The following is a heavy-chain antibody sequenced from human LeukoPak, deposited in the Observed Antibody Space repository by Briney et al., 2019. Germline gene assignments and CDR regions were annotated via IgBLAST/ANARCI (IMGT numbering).Heavy chain of an antibody. CDR3: ARSTYYYDSSGYSGAFDI. J-gene: IGHJ3*02. CDR2: IYSGGST. V-gene: IGHV3-66*01. D-gene: IGHD3-22*01. Sequence: GGSLRLSCAASGFTVSSSYMSGVRQAPGKGLEWVSVIYSGGSTYYADSVKGRFTISRDNSKNTLYLQMNSLRAEDTAVYYCARSTYYYDSSGYSGAFDIWGQGTMVTVSS. CDR1: GFTVSSSY.